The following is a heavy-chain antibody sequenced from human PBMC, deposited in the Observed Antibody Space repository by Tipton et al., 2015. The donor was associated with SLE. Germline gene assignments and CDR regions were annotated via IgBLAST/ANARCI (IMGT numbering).Heavy chain of an antibody. J-gene: IGHJ4*02. V-gene: IGHV4-59*11. Sequence: TLSLTCTVSGGSISSHYWSWIRQPPGKGLEWIGNIYYSGSTNYNPSLKSRVTISVDTSKNQFSLKLSSVTAADTAVYYCAREGRREQLALDYWGQGTLVTVSS. CDR1: GGSISSHY. CDR3: AREGRREQLALDY. CDR2: IYYSGST. D-gene: IGHD6-6*01.